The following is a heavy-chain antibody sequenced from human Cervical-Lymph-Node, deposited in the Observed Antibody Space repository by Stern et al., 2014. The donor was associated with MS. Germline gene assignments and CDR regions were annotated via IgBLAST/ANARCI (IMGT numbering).Heavy chain of an antibody. V-gene: IGHV5-51*01. CDR1: GNSFTANW. J-gene: IGHJ4*02. Sequence: VQLVESGAEVKKPGESLKISCKGSGNSFTANWIAWVRQMPGKCLEWMGTIYPGTSDTRYSPSFHVQVTISADKSISPAYLQWTRLKASDTAMYYCARDYGDYAFAYWGQGTLVTVSS. CDR3: ARDYGDYAFAY. CDR2: IYPGTSDT. D-gene: IGHD4-17*01.